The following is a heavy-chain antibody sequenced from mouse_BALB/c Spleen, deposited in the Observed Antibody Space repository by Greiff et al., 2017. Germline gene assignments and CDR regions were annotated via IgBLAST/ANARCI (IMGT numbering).Heavy chain of an antibody. CDR2: IWSGGST. CDR1: GFSLTSYG. Sequence: VKLMESGPGLVQPSQSLSITCTVSGFSLTSYGVHWVRQSPGKGLEWLGVIWSGGSTDYNAALISRLSISKDNSKSQVFFKMNSLQANDTAIYYCARKGLLREYWYFDVWGAGTTVTVSS. J-gene: IGHJ1*01. CDR3: ARKGLLREYWYFDV. D-gene: IGHD1-1*01. V-gene: IGHV2-2*02.